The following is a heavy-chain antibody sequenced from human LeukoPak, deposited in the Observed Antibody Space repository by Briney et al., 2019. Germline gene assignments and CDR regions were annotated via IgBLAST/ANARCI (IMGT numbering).Heavy chain of an antibody. D-gene: IGHD1-26*01. CDR2: IYYSGST. CDR1: GGSISSYY. V-gene: IGHV4-59*01. CDR3: LGGSYIVSFDY. J-gene: IGHJ4*02. Sequence: SETLSLTCTVSGGSISSYYWSWIRQPPGKGLEWIGYIYYSGSTNYKPSLKSRVTISVDTSKNQFSLKLSSVTAADTAVYYCLGGSYIVSFDYWGQGTLATVSS.